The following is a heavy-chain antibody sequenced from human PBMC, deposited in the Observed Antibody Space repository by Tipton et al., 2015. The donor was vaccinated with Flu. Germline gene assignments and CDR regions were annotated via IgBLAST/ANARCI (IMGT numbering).Heavy chain of an antibody. Sequence: LRLSCTVSGGSISSYYWSWIRQPPGKGLEWIGYIYYSGSTNYNPSLKSRVTISVDTSKNQFSLKLSSVTAADTAVYYCARAPESRTHDYGDAPDHWGQGTLVTVSS. CDR1: GGSISSYY. CDR2: IYYSGST. CDR3: ARAPESRTHDYGDAPDH. J-gene: IGHJ4*02. D-gene: IGHD4-17*01. V-gene: IGHV4-59*01.